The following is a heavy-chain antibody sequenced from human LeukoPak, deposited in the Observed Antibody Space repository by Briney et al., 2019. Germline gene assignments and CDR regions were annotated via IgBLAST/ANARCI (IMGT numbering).Heavy chain of an antibody. CDR2: NYYSGST. J-gene: IGHJ3*02. D-gene: IGHD1-1*01. V-gene: IGHV4-59*08. CDR1: GGSISSFY. CDR3: ARLRLERPRMEAFDI. Sequence: PSETLSLTCTVSGGSISSFYWSWIRQPPGKGLEWIGYNYYSGSTNYNPSLKSRVTISLDTSKNQFSLKLSSVTAADTAVYYCARLRLERPRMEAFDIWGQGAVVTVSS.